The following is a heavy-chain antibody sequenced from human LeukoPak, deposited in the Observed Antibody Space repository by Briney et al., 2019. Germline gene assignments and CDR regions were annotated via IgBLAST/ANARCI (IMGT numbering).Heavy chain of an antibody. Sequence: GGSLRLSCAASGFTFSSFWMSWVRQAPGKGLEWVASIKQDGSEKYYVDSVKGRFTISRDNAKNTLFLQMNSLRAEDTAVYYCAKDEVLLWFGELPYYFDYWGQGTLVTVSS. CDR2: IKQDGSEK. D-gene: IGHD3-10*01. CDR1: GFTFSSFW. CDR3: AKDEVLLWFGELPYYFDY. J-gene: IGHJ4*02. V-gene: IGHV3-7*03.